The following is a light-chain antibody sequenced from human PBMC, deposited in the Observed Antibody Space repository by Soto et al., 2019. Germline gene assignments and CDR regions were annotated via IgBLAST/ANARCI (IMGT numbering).Light chain of an antibody. CDR3: SSYSISTAYL. Sequence: QSVLTQPASVSGSPGQSITISCTGTSXDVGGSDYVSWYQLHPGRAPKLMVFEVSNRPSGVSYRFSGSKSGNTASLTISRLQAEDEADYFCSSYSISTAYLFGTGTKVTVL. V-gene: IGLV2-14*01. J-gene: IGLJ1*01. CDR2: EVS. CDR1: SXDVGGSDY.